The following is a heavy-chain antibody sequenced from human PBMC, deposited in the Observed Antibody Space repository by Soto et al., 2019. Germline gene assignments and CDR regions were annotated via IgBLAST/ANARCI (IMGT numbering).Heavy chain of an antibody. CDR2: ISYDGSNK. CDR3: AKARIYSSGLPNRLYYYGMDV. J-gene: IGHJ6*02. D-gene: IGHD6-25*01. Sequence: PGGSLRLSCAASGFTFSSYGMHWVRQAPGKGLEWVAVISYDGSNKYYADSVKGRFTISRDNSKNTLYLQMNSLRAEDTAVYYCAKARIYSSGLPNRLYYYGMDVWGQGTTVTVSS. CDR1: GFTFSSYG. V-gene: IGHV3-30*18.